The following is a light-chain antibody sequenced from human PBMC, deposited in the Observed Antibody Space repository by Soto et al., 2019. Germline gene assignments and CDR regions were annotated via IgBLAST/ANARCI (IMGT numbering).Light chain of an antibody. J-gene: IGKJ4*01. V-gene: IGKV3-20*01. Sequence: EIVMTQSPATLSVSPGERATLSCRASQSLSSAFLAWYQQKPGQAPRLLIYSASSRATGVPDRFSGGGSGTDFTLTISRLEPEDFAVYYCQQFSSYPLTFGGGTKVDIK. CDR3: QQFSSYPLT. CDR2: SAS. CDR1: QSLSSAF.